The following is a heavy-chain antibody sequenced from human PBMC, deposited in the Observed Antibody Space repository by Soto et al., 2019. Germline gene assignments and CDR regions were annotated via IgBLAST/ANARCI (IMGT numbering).Heavy chain of an antibody. CDR1: GFTFSSYS. J-gene: IGHJ6*03. CDR2: ISSSSSYI. D-gene: IGHD5-12*01. CDR3: ARGSAWLRGYYYMDV. Sequence: EVQLVESGGGLVKPGGSLRLSCAASGFTFSSYSMNWVRQAPGKGLEWVSSISSSSSYIYYADSVKGRFTISRDNAKNSLYLQMNSLRAEDTAVYYCARGSAWLRGYYYMDVWGKGTTVTVSS. V-gene: IGHV3-21*01.